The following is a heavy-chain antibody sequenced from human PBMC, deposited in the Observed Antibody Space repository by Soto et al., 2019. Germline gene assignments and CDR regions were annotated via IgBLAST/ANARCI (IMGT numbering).Heavy chain of an antibody. D-gene: IGHD3-16*01. CDR2: INHSGST. CDR3: HRGSSYYYYYGMDV. CDR1: GGSFSGYY. J-gene: IGHJ6*02. Sequence: SETLSLTCAVYGGSFSGYYWIWIRQPPGKGLEWIGEINHSGSTNYNPSLKSRVTISVDTSKNQFSLKLSSVTAADTAVYYCHRGSSYYYYYGMDVWGQGTTVTVSS. V-gene: IGHV4-34*01.